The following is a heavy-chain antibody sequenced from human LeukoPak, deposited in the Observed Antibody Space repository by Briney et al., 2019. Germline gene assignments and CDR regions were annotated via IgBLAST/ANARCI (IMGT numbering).Heavy chain of an antibody. CDR2: ISGSGGST. Sequence: AGGSLRLSCAASGFTFSSYAMSWVRQALGKGLEWVSTISGSGGSTYYADSVKGRFTISRDNSKNTLYLQMNSLRAEDTAVYYCAKGPRSSWSLNWFDPWGQGTLVTVSS. J-gene: IGHJ5*02. CDR3: AKGPRSSWSLNWFDP. D-gene: IGHD6-13*01. CDR1: GFTFSSYA. V-gene: IGHV3-23*01.